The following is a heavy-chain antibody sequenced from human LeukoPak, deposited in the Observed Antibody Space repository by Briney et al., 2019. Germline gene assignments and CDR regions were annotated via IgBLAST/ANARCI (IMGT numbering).Heavy chain of an antibody. J-gene: IGHJ4*02. CDR3: ARGIRFLEWFRMSYFDY. V-gene: IGHV4-39*07. D-gene: IGHD3-3*01. CDR2: INHSGST. CDR1: GGSISSSSYY. Sequence: PSETLSLTCTVSGGSISSSSYYWGWIRQPPGKGLEWIGEINHSGSTNYNPSLKSRVTISVDTSKNQFSLKLSSVTAADTAVYYCARGIRFLEWFRMSYFDYWGQGTLVTVSS.